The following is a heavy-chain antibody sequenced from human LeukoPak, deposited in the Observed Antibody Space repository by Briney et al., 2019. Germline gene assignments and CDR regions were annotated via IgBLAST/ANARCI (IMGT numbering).Heavy chain of an antibody. V-gene: IGHV3-23*01. CDR2: ISGSGGST. CDR3: AKVLVGIAAAAHGSFDY. CDR1: GFTFSSYA. J-gene: IGHJ4*02. D-gene: IGHD6-13*01. Sequence: GGSLRLSCAASGFTFSSYAMSWVRQAPGKGLEWVSAISGSGGSTYYADSVKGRFTISRDNSKNTLYLQMNSLRAEDTAVYYCAKVLVGIAAAAHGSFDYWGQGTLVTVSS.